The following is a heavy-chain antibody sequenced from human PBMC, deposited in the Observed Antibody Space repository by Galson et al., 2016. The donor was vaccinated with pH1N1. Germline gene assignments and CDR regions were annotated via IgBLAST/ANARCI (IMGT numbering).Heavy chain of an antibody. CDR1: GFTFSSYW. D-gene: IGHD6-13*01. CDR2: INSDGSST. Sequence: SLRLSCAASGFTFSSYWMHWVRQAPGKGLVWVSRINSDGSSTSYADSVKGRFTISRDNAKNTLYLQMNSLRAEDTAVYHCARPRQPGRAGYYCGMGVWGQGTTVTVSS. CDR3: ARPRQPGRAGYYCGMGV. J-gene: IGHJ6*02. V-gene: IGHV3-74*01.